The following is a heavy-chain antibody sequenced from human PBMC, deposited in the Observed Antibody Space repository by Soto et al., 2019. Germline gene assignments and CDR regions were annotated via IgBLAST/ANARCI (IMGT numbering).Heavy chain of an antibody. CDR3: ARVGYGSASRYDY. CDR1: GYTFTGYY. CDR2: INPNNGGT. J-gene: IGHJ4*02. Sequence: QVQLVQSGAEVKKPGASVKVSCKASGYTFTGYYMHWVRQAPGQGLEWMGWINPNNGGTNYAQKFKGWVTLTRDTSINTAYMELSRLRSDDTAVYYCARVGYGSASRYDYWGQGTPVTVPS. V-gene: IGHV1-2*04. D-gene: IGHD3-10*01.